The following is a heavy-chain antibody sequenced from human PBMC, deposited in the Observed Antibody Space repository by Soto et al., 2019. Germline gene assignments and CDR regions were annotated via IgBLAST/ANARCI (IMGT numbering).Heavy chain of an antibody. CDR3: ARGSYYYGSGSKPRSDYYYGMDV. J-gene: IGHJ6*02. D-gene: IGHD3-10*01. CDR2: ISAYNGNT. CDR1: GYTFTSYG. V-gene: IGHV1-18*01. Sequence: QVQLVQSGAEVKKPGASVKVSCKASGYTFTSYGISWVRQAPGQGLEWMGWISAYNGNTNYAQKLQGRVTMTTDTSTSTAYMELRSMRSDDTAVYYCARGSYYYGSGSKPRSDYYYGMDVWGQGTTVTVSS.